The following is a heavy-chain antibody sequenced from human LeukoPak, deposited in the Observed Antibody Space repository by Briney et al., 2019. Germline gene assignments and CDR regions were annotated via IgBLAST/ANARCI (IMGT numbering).Heavy chain of an antibody. CDR2: ICSDGTK. CDR3: AREVEVGLGFDY. J-gene: IGHJ4*02. CDR1: GFTVSNHC. V-gene: IGHV3-74*01. Sequence: GGSLRLSCASSGFTVSNHCMHWVRQAQGKGLVWVSRICSDGTKYYADSVKGRFTISRDDAKNTPSLQMNSLRAEDTAVYYCAREVEVGLGFDYWGQGSLVTVSS. D-gene: IGHD3-22*01.